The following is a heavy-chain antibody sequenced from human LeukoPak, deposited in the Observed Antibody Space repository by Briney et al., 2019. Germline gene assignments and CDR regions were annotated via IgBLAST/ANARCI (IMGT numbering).Heavy chain of an antibody. CDR1: GGSISSYY. Sequence: PSETLSLTCTVSGGSISSYYWSWIRQPAGKGLEWIGRIYTSGSTNYNPSLKSRVTMSVDTSKNQFSLKLSSVTAADTAVYYCARDPIVGATGGAFDIWGQGTMVTVSS. D-gene: IGHD1-26*01. CDR3: ARDPIVGATGGAFDI. V-gene: IGHV4-4*07. CDR2: IYTSGST. J-gene: IGHJ3*02.